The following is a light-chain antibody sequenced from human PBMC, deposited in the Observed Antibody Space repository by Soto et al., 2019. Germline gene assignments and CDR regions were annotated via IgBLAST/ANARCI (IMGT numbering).Light chain of an antibody. Sequence: EIVLTQSPGTLSLSPGDRATLSCRASQSVSSSDLAWYQQKPGQAPRLLIYGASTRAPGIPDRFSGSGSATDFTLTISRLEPEDFAVYYCQQYGGSPLYTFGQGTKLEIK. CDR1: QSVSSSD. CDR2: GAS. V-gene: IGKV3-20*01. J-gene: IGKJ2*01. CDR3: QQYGGSPLYT.